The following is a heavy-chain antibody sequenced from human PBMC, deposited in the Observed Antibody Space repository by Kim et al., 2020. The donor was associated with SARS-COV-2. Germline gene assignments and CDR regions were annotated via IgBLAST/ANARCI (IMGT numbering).Heavy chain of an antibody. CDR3: AKREDYYGSGSYYPTIDY. CDR2: ISGSGGST. D-gene: IGHD3-10*01. V-gene: IGHV3-23*01. CDR1: GFTFSSYA. J-gene: IGHJ4*02. Sequence: GGSLRLSCAASGFTFSSYAMSWVRQAPGKGLEWVSAISGSGGSTYYADSVKGRFTISRDNSKNTLYLQMNSLRAEDTAVYYCAKREDYYGSGSYYPTIDYWGQGTLVTVSS.